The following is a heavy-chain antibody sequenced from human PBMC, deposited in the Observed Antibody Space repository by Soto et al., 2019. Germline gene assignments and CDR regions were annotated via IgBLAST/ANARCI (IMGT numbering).Heavy chain of an antibody. CDR3: ARGSGSYYSYWSDP. J-gene: IGHJ5*02. V-gene: IGHV3-48*02. CDR2: ITSTSGI. Sequence: GGSLRLSCAASGFTFSTYSMNWVRQAPGKGLEWVSFITSTSGIYYADSVKGRFTISRDNAKNSLYLQMNSLRDEDTAVYYCARGSGSYYSYWSDPWGQGTLVTVSS. CDR1: GFTFSTYS. D-gene: IGHD1-26*01.